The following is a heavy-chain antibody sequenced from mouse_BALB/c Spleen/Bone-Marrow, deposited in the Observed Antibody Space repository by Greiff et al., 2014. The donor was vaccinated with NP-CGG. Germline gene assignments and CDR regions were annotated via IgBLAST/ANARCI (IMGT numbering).Heavy chain of an antibody. CDR2: ISSGGGNT. CDR3: VRREYDDYFDY. D-gene: IGHD2-14*01. J-gene: IGHJ2*01. V-gene: IGHV5-9*03. CDR1: GFTFDSYN. Sequence: EVKLMESGGGLVTPGGSLKLSCAASGFTFDSYNMSWVRQTPGKRLEWVATISSGGGNTYYPDSVKGRFTISRDNAKNNLYLQMSSLRSEDTALYYCVRREYDDYFDYWGQGTTLTVSS.